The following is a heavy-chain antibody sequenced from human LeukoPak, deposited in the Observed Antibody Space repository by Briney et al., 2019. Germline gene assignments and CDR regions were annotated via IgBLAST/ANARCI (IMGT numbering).Heavy chain of an antibody. D-gene: IGHD3-3*01. CDR1: VYTFTNHG. Sequence: ASVNVSCKASVYTFTNHGINWVRQAPGQRLEWMGWISGYTGKSKYAQKFQGRVTMTTDTSTNSVYMELKSLTSDDTAVYYCARSGLSMTIGGVVVIGNWFDPWGQGTPVTVSS. J-gene: IGHJ5*02. CDR3: ARSGLSMTIGGVVVIGNWFDP. V-gene: IGHV1-18*01. CDR2: ISGYTGKS.